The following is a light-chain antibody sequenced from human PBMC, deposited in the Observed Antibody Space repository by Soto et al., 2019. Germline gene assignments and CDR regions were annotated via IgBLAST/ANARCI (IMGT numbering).Light chain of an antibody. CDR3: GTWDSRMSAYV. CDR2: DNN. J-gene: IGLJ1*01. V-gene: IGLV1-51*01. Sequence: QSVLTQPPSVSAAPRQKVTISCSGSSSNIRNNYVSWYQQLPGTAPKLLIYDNNKRPSGIPDRFSGSKSGTSATLGITGLQNGDEADYYCGTWDSRMSAYVLGTGIKVTVL. CDR1: SSNIRNNY.